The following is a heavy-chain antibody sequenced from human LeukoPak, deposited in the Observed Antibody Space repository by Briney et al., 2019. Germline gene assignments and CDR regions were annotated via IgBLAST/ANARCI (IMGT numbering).Heavy chain of an antibody. D-gene: IGHD5-12*01. J-gene: IGHJ6*03. CDR3: ARDRSGYDLNARFYYYYMDV. Sequence: PGGSLRLSCAASGLTVSSNYMSWVRQAPGKGLEWVSVIYSGGSTYYADSVKGRFTISRDNSKNTLYLQMNSLRAEDTAVYYCARDRSGYDLNARFYYYYMDVWGKGTTVTVSS. V-gene: IGHV3-53*01. CDR2: IYSGGST. CDR1: GLTVSSNY.